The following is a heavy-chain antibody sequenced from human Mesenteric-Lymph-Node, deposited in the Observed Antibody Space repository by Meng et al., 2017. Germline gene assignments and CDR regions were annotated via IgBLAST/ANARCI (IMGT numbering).Heavy chain of an antibody. V-gene: IGHV3-23*01. CDR3: ATKLRITMIVGDDY. CDR2: ISGSGGSA. J-gene: IGHJ4*02. D-gene: IGHD3-22*01. Sequence: GESLKISCAASGFTFSSYAMSWVRQAPGKGLEWVSAISGSGGSAYYADSVKGRFTISRDNSKNTLYLQMNSLRAEDTAVYYCATKLRITMIVGDDYWGQGTLVTVSS. CDR1: GFTFSSYA.